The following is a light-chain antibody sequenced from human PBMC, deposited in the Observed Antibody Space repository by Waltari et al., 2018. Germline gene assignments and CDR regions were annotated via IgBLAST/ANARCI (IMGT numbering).Light chain of an antibody. CDR2: GAS. CDR1: QRVSSN. V-gene: IGKV3-15*01. Sequence: EIVMTQSQATLSVSPGERAPLPCRASQRVSSNLAWYQQKPGQPPRLLIYGASTRATGIPARFSGSGSGTEFTLTISSLQSEDFAVYYCQQYNNWPPITFGQGTRLEIK. J-gene: IGKJ5*01. CDR3: QQYNNWPPIT.